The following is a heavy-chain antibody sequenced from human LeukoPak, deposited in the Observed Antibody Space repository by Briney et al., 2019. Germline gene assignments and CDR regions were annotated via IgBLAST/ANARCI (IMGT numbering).Heavy chain of an antibody. Sequence: PSETLSLTCTVSGGSISSYYWSWIRQPPGKGLEWIGYIYYSGSTNYNPSLKSRVTISVDTSKNQFSLKLSSVIAADTAVYYCARLRKAYCGGDCYWFWFDPWGQGTLVTVSS. CDR2: IYYSGST. CDR1: GGSISSYY. D-gene: IGHD2-21*01. V-gene: IGHV4-59*01. J-gene: IGHJ5*02. CDR3: ARLRKAYCGGDCYWFWFDP.